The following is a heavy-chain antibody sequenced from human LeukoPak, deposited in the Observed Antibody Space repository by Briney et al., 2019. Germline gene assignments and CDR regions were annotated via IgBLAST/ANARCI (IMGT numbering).Heavy chain of an antibody. J-gene: IGHJ4*02. D-gene: IGHD3-10*01. CDR3: ARLYSGTRPPDY. CDR1: RGSIRSSTYY. CDR2: IYYSGST. V-gene: IGHV4-39*01. Sequence: SETLSRTCTVSRGSIRSSTYYWGWIRQPPGKGLEWIGSIYYSGSTYYNPSLKSRVTISVDTSKNQFSLKLSSVTAADTAVYYCARLYSGTRPPDYWGQGTLVTVSS.